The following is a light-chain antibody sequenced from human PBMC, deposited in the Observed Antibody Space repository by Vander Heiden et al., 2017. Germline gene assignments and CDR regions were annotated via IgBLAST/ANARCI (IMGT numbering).Light chain of an antibody. Sequence: DIQMTQSPSSLSASVGDRVTITCRASQSISSYLNWYQQKPGKAPKLLIYAASSWQSGVPSRFSGSGYGKDFTLTISSRQPEDFATYYCQQTDSNPEGTFGHGTKVDIK. CDR1: QSISSY. CDR2: AAS. V-gene: IGKV1-39*01. J-gene: IGKJ3*01. CDR3: QQTDSNPEGT.